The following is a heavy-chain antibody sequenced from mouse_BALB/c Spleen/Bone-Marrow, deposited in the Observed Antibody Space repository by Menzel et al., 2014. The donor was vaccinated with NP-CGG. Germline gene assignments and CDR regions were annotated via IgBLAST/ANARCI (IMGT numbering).Heavy chain of an antibody. V-gene: IGHV5-17*02. CDR3: ARRGYYRGMDY. Sequence: EVQLVESGGGLVQPGGSRKLSCAASGFTFSSFGMHWVRQAPEKGLEWVAYISSGSSTIYYADTVKGRFTISRDNPKNTLFLQMTSLRSEDTEMYYCARRGYYRGMDYWGQGTSVTVSS. J-gene: IGHJ4*01. D-gene: IGHD2-3*01. CDR1: GFTFSSFG. CDR2: ISSGSSTI.